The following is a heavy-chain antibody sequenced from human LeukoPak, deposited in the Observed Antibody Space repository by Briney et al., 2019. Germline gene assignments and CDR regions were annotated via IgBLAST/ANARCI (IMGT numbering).Heavy chain of an antibody. Sequence: PSETLSLTCAVYGGSFSGYYWSWIRQPPGKGLEWIGEINHSGSTNYNPSLKSRVTISVDTSKNQFSLKLSSVTAADTAVYYCARPMAVVTPRSPLVYWGQGTLVTVSS. CDR3: ARPMAVVTPRSPLVY. CDR1: GGSFSGYY. D-gene: IGHD4-23*01. CDR2: INHSGST. J-gene: IGHJ4*02. V-gene: IGHV4-34*01.